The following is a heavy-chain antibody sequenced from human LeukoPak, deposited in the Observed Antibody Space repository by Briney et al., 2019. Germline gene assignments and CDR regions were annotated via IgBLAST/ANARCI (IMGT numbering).Heavy chain of an antibody. CDR3: AREIAAAGENWFDP. Sequence: SQTLSLTCTVSGGSISSGGYYWSWIRQHPGKGLEWIGYIYYSGSTYYNPSLKSRVTTSVDASKNQFSLKLSSVTAADTAVYYCAREIAAAGENWFDPWGQGTLVTVSS. J-gene: IGHJ5*02. D-gene: IGHD6-13*01. CDR2: IYYSGST. V-gene: IGHV4-31*03. CDR1: GGSISSGGYY.